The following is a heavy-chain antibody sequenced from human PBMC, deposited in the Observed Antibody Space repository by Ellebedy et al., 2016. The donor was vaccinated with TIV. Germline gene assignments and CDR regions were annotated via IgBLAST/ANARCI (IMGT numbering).Heavy chain of an antibody. D-gene: IGHD3-16*02. CDR1: GFTFSSYA. Sequence: PGGSLRLSCAASGFTFSSYAMSWVRQAPGKGLEWVSAISGSGGSTYYADSVKGRFTISRDNSKNTLYLQMNSLRAEDTAVYYCAREVTFGGVIGVFDYWGQGTLVTVSS. CDR3: AREVTFGGVIGVFDY. J-gene: IGHJ4*02. CDR2: ISGSGGST. V-gene: IGHV3-23*01.